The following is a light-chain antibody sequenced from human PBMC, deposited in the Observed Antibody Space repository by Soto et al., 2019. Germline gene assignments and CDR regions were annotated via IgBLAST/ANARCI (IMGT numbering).Light chain of an antibody. CDR3: QHGYVAPYS. Sequence: DIQMTQSPSSVSASIGDTVTITCRASQDINVYLNWYQQKPGEVPKLLIYSASTLHSGVPSRFTGSGSEKDFTLTITSLQPEDFATYYCQHGYVAPYSFGQGTKVDI. CDR1: QDINVY. J-gene: IGKJ2*03. CDR2: SAS. V-gene: IGKV1-39*01.